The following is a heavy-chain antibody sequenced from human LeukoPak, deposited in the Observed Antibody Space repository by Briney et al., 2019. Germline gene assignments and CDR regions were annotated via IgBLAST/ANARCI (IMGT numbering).Heavy chain of an antibody. CDR3: ARGFGYSSSWGNNWFDP. CDR1: GGSISSYY. CDR2: IYYSGST. D-gene: IGHD6-13*01. Sequence: PSETLSLTRTVSGGSISSYYWSWIRQPPGKGLEWIGYIYYSGSTNYNPSLKSRVTISVDTSKNQFSLKLSSVTAADTAVYYCARGFGYSSSWGNNWFDPWGQGTLVTVSS. J-gene: IGHJ5*02. V-gene: IGHV4-59*01.